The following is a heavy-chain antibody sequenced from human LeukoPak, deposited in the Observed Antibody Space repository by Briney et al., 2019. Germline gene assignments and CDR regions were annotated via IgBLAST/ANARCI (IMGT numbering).Heavy chain of an antibody. D-gene: IGHD1-26*01. Sequence: ALVKVSCKASGYTFTGYYMHWVRQAPGQGLEWMGWINPNSGGTNYAQKFQGRVTMTRDTSISTAYMELSRLRSDDTAVYYCARDGDGSYFGGYWGQGTLVTVSS. CDR3: ARDGDGSYFGGY. CDR1: GYTFTGYY. CDR2: INPNSGGT. V-gene: IGHV1-2*02. J-gene: IGHJ4*02.